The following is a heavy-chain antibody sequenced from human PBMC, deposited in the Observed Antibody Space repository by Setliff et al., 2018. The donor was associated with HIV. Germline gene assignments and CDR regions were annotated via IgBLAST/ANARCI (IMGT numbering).Heavy chain of an antibody. J-gene: IGHJ6*03. Sequence: ASVKVSCKASRYTFSTYAFHWVRQAPGQRLEWMGWINAANGDTKYSQKFQGRVTITRDKSASTAYMELSSLRFEDTAVYYCERGRGAYDFWTSDNYYMGVWGNGTTVTVSS. CDR3: ERGRGAYDFWTSDNYYMGV. CDR2: INAANGDT. CDR1: RYTFSTYA. D-gene: IGHD3-3*01. V-gene: IGHV1-3*01.